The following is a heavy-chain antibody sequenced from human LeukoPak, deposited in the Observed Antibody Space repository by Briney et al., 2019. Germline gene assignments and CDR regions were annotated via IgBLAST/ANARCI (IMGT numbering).Heavy chain of an antibody. CDR3: ARVGPENPGWELLQSAFDI. Sequence: SETLSLTCTVSGGSISSSSYYWAWIRQPPGKGLEWIGSIHYSGSTYYNPSLQSRVTISIDTSKNQFSLKLSSVTAADTAVYYCARVGPENPGWELLQSAFDIWGQGTMVTVSS. V-gene: IGHV4-39*07. D-gene: IGHD1-26*01. CDR2: IHYSGST. J-gene: IGHJ3*02. CDR1: GGSISSSSYY.